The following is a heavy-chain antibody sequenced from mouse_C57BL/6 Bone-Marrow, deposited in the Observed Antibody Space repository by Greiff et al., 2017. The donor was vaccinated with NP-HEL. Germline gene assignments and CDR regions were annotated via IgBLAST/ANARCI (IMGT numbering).Heavy chain of an antibody. CDR2: INPGSGGT. J-gene: IGHJ2*01. CDR1: GYAFTNYL. V-gene: IGHV1-54*01. D-gene: IGHD2-3*01. CDR3: ARRGYDGYYGFLDY. Sequence: VQLQQSGAELVRPGTSVKVSCKASGYAFTNYLIEWVKQRPGQGLEWIGVINPGSGGTNYNEKFKGKATLTADKSSSTAYMQLSSLTSEDSAVYFCARRGYDGYYGFLDYWGQGTTLTVSS.